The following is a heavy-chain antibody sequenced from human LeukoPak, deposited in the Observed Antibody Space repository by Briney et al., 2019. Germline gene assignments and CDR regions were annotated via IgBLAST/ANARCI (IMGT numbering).Heavy chain of an antibody. V-gene: IGHV3-33*01. J-gene: IGHJ4*02. CDR2: TWSDGSNK. CDR3: ARDRRLFGSSGSYCDY. D-gene: IGHD1-26*01. Sequence: GGSLRLSCAPSGFTFSRYGMHWVRQAPGKGLEWVAVTWSDGSNKDYADSVKGRFTLSRHNSKNTLYFQMNSLRAEDTAVYYCARDRRLFGSSGSYCDYRGQGPLVTVSS. CDR1: GFTFSRYG.